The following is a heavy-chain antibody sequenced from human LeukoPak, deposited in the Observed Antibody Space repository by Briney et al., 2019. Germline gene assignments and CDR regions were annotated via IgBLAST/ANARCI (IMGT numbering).Heavy chain of an antibody. V-gene: IGHV3-23*01. J-gene: IGHJ4*02. D-gene: IGHD2-8*02. CDR1: GFTLSSYS. CDR2: ISGSGGST. CDR3: AKDKLVVYASYYFDY. Sequence: GGSLRLSCAASGFTLSSYSMSWVRQAPGKGLEWVSAISGSGGSTYYADSVKGRFTISRDNSKNTLYLQMNSLRAEDTAVYYCAKDKLVVYASYYFDYWGQGTLVTVSS.